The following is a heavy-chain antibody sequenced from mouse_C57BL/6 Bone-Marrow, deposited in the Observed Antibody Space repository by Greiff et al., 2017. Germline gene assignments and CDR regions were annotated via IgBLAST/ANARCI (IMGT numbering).Heavy chain of an antibody. D-gene: IGHD1-1*01. CDR1: GYTFTDYY. V-gene: IGHV1-76*01. CDR3: ARDYYGSPYFDY. J-gene: IGHJ2*01. CDR2: IYPGSGNT. Sequence: QVQLQQSGAELVRPGASVKLSCKASGYTFTDYYINWVKQRPGQGLEWIARIYPGSGNTYYNEKFKGKATLTAEKSSSTAYMQLSSLTSEDSAVYFCARDYYGSPYFDYWGQGTTLTVSS.